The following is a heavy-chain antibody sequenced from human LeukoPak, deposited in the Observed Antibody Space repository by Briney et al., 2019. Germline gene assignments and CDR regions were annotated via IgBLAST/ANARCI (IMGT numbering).Heavy chain of an antibody. D-gene: IGHD6-13*01. CDR1: GFTFSSYS. CDR2: ISSSSSYI. J-gene: IGHJ4*02. Sequence: GGSLRLSCAASGFTFSSYSMNWVRQAPGKGLEWVSSISSSSSYIYYADSVKGRFTISRDNAKNSLYLQMNSLRAEDTAVYYCASLTGVSSWSTNWGQGTLVTVSS. CDR3: ASLTGVSSWSTN. V-gene: IGHV3-21*01.